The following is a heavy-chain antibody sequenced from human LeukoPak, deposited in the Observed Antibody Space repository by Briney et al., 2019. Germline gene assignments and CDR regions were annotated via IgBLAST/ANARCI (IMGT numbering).Heavy chain of an antibody. V-gene: IGHV4-39*01. Sequence: PSETLFLTCTVSGGSISSNSYYWGWIRQPPGKGLEWIGSIFHSGSTYYNPSLKSRVTISVDTSKNQFSLKLSSVTAADTAVYYCARHLSMYNWNDLGQGTLVTVSS. D-gene: IGHD1-20*01. CDR1: GGSISSNSYY. CDR2: IFHSGST. CDR3: ARHLSMYNWND. J-gene: IGHJ4*02.